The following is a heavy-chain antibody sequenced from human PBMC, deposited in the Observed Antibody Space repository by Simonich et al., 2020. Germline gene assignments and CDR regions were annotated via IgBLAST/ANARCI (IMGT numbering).Heavy chain of an antibody. D-gene: IGHD2-2*01. CDR3: ARDPVVPAAIRNAFDI. CDR2: IHPNSGST. Sequence: QVQLVQSGAEVKKPGASVKVSCKASGYTFTGYYMHWVRQAPGQGLEWMGWIHPNSGSTNYAQKFQGRVTMTRDTSISTAYMELSRLRSDDTAVYYCARDPVVPAAIRNAFDIWGQGTMVTVSS. J-gene: IGHJ3*02. CDR1: GYTFTGYY. V-gene: IGHV1-2*02.